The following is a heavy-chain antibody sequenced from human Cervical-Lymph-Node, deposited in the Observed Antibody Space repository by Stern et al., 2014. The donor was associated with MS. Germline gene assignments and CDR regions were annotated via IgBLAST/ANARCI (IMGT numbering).Heavy chain of an antibody. Sequence: DQLVQSGGGVIQPGGSLRLSCTASGFTVSRDYMPWVRQAPGKGLEWVSLITNVGSTFYADSVKGRFTISRDDSKNTVYLHMTSLRAEDTAMYYCARDTSSPERSDWWGQGTLVTVSS. V-gene: IGHV3-53*01. D-gene: IGHD1-1*01. CDR2: ITNVGST. CDR3: ARDTSSPERSDW. J-gene: IGHJ4*02. CDR1: GFTVSRDY.